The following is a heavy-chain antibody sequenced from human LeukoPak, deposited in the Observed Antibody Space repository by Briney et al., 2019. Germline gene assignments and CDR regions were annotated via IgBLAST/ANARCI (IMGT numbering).Heavy chain of an antibody. CDR3: ARLGPPLPDVDTAMAKYYFDY. V-gene: IGHV4-4*07. CDR1: GGSISSYY. CDR2: IYTSGST. J-gene: IGHJ4*02. D-gene: IGHD5-18*01. Sequence: PSETLSLTCTVSGGSISSYYWSWIRQPAGKGLEWIGRIYTSGSTNYNPSLKSRVTMSVDTSKNQFSLKLSSVTAADTAVYYCARLGPPLPDVDTAMAKYYFDYWGQGTLVTVSS.